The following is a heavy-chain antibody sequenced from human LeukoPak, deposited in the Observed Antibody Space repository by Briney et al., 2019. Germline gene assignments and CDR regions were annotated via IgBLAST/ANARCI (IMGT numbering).Heavy chain of an antibody. J-gene: IGHJ6*04. D-gene: IGHD2-2*01. CDR3: AGRGVPAAISVGMDV. CDR2: INHSGST. V-gene: IGHV4-34*01. CDR1: GGSFSGYY. Sequence: SETLSLTCAVYGGSFSGYYWSWIRQPPGKGLEWIGEINHSGSTNYNPSLKSRVTISVDTSKNQFSLKLSSVTAADTAVYYCAGRGVPAAISVGMDVWGKGTTVTVSS.